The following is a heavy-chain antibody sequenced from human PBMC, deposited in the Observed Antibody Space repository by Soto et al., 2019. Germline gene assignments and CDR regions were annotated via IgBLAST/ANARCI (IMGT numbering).Heavy chain of an antibody. J-gene: IGHJ6*01. Sequence: EVQLVESGGGLVQPGVSLRLSCAASGFTVSSNYMSWVLQAPGKGLEWVSVISSGGSTYYADSVKGRFTISRDNSKNTLYLHMNSLRAEDEAVYYCARDRSTSDGMDVWGQGNTVTVSS. CDR2: ISSGGST. CDR1: GFTVSSNY. D-gene: IGHD1-1*01. CDR3: ARDRSTSDGMDV. V-gene: IGHV3-66*01.